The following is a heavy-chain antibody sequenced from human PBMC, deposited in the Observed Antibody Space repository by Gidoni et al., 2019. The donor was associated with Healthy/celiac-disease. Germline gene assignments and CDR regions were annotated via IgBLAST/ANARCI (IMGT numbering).Heavy chain of an antibody. V-gene: IGHV5-51*01. CDR2: IYPGDSDT. Sequence: EVQLVQSGAEVKKPGESLKISCTGSGYSFPSYWIGWVRQMPGKGLEWMGIIYPGDSDTRYSPSFQGQVTISADKSISTAYLQWSSLKASDTAMYYCARLPTYYDFWSGYHPFDYWGQGTLVTVSS. CDR3: ARLPTYYDFWSGYHPFDY. J-gene: IGHJ4*02. CDR1: GYSFPSYW. D-gene: IGHD3-3*01.